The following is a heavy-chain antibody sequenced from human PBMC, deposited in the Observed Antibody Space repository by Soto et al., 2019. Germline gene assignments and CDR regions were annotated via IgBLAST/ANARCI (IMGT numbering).Heavy chain of an antibody. CDR2: ISAYNGNT. D-gene: IGHD6-19*01. CDR1: GYTFTSYG. J-gene: IGHJ5*02. V-gene: IGHV1-18*01. Sequence: ASVKVSCKASGYTFTSYGISWVRQAPGQGLEWMGWISAYNGNTNYAQKLQGRVTMTTDTSTSTAYMELRSLRSDDTAVYYCARVSGYSSGWFFSSGNWFDPWGQGTLVTVSS. CDR3: ARVSGYSSGWFFSSGNWFDP.